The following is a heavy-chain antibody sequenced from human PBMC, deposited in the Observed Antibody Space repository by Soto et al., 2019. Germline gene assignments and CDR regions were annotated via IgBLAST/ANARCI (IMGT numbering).Heavy chain of an antibody. CDR2: ISYDGSNK. D-gene: IGHD6-13*01. Sequence: GGSLRFSCAASGFTFSSYAMHWVRQAPGKGLEWVAVISYDGSNKYYADSVKGRFTISRDNSKNTLYLQMNSLRAEDTAVYYCARDWAAAGSGEIYYYYGMDVWGQGTTVTVSS. J-gene: IGHJ6*02. CDR3: ARDWAAAGSGEIYYYYGMDV. V-gene: IGHV3-30-3*01. CDR1: GFTFSSYA.